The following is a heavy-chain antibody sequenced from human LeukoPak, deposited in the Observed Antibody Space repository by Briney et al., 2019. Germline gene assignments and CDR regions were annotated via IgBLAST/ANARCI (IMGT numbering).Heavy chain of an antibody. CDR3: ARGGEFSGYEI. J-gene: IGHJ4*02. CDR1: GFTLSSYA. V-gene: IGHV3-23*01. D-gene: IGHD5-12*01. Sequence: GGSLRLSCAASGFTLSSYAMSWVRQAPGKGLEWVSAISVSGNTYHADSVKGRFTISRDSSKNSLYLQMNSLRAEDTAVYYCARGGEFSGYEIWGQGTLVTVSS. CDR2: ISVSGNT.